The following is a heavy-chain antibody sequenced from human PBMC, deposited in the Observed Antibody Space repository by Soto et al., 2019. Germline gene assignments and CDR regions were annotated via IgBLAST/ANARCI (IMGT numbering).Heavy chain of an antibody. J-gene: IGHJ5*02. CDR1: GGSISSSSYY. D-gene: IGHD6-6*01. Sequence: QLQLQESGPGLVKPSETLSLTCTVSGGSISSSSYYWGWIRQPPGKGLEWIGSIYYSGSTYYNPSLKSRVTISVDTSKNQFSLKLSSVTAADTAVYYCARHDPVRDSSSCWFDPWGQGTLVTVSS. CDR2: IYYSGST. V-gene: IGHV4-39*01. CDR3: ARHDPVRDSSSCWFDP.